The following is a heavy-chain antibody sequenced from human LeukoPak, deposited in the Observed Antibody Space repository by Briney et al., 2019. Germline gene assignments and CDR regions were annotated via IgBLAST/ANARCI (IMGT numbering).Heavy chain of an antibody. CDR3: ARSSYSSSSAVGY. CDR1: GFTVSSNY. J-gene: IGHJ4*02. Sequence: GGSLRLSCAASGFTVSSNYMSWVRQAPGKGLEWISVIYSGGSTAYADSVKGRFTISRGNSKNTLYLQLNSLRAEDTAVFYCARSSYSSSSAVGYWGQGTLVTVSS. V-gene: IGHV3-53*01. CDR2: IYSGGST. D-gene: IGHD6-6*01.